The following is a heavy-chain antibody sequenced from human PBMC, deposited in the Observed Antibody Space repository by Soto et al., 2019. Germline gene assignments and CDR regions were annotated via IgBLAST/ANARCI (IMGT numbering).Heavy chain of an antibody. CDR3: ARVPYCSSSGCYSWFDP. D-gene: IGHD2-2*01. J-gene: IGHJ5*02. Sequence: PGGSLRLSCAASGFTFSSYWMHWVRQAPGKGLVWVSRIDSDGSRTNYADSVKGRFTISRDNAKNTLYLQMNSLRAEDTAVYYCARVPYCSSSGCYSWFDPWGQGTLVTSPQ. V-gene: IGHV3-74*01. CDR2: IDSDGSRT. CDR1: GFTFSSYW.